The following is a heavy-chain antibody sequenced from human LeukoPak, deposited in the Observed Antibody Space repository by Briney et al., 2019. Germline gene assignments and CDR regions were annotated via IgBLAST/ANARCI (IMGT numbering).Heavy chain of an antibody. CDR2: INPNSGGT. V-gene: IGHV1-2*02. CDR1: GYTFTGYY. D-gene: IGHD3-10*01. CDR3: ARVSRGTITMPTAGRRDAFDI. J-gene: IGHJ3*02. Sequence: GASVKVSCKASGYTFTGYYMHWVRQAPGQGLEWMGWINPNSGGTNYAQKFQGRVTMTRDTSISTAYVEVSRLRFDDTAVYYCARVSRGTITMPTAGRRDAFDIWGQGTMVTVSS.